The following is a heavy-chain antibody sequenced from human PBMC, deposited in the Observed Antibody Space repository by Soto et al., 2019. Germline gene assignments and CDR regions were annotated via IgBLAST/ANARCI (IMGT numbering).Heavy chain of an antibody. CDR3: SREGVKGTDA. D-gene: IGHD3-16*01. CDR1: GYTFTSYD. V-gene: IGHV1-8*01. J-gene: IGHJ6*04. CDR2: MNPNSGNT. Sequence: QVQLGQSGAEVKKPGASVKVSCKASGYTFTSYDINWVRQATGQGLEWMGWMNPNSGNTGYAQKFQGRITMTRNTTLSTADMERSSHESELAAAYYCSREGVKGTDAWGNRSTVTVYS.